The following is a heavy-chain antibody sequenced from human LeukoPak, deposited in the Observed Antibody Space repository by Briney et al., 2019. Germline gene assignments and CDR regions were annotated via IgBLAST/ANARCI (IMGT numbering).Heavy chain of an antibody. CDR3: XXXXXNRALMYYYYYMDV. Sequence: SQTLSLTCAISGDSVSSNSAAWYWIRQSPSRGLEWLGRTYYNSKWYNDYAVSVKSRITIDPDTSKNQFSLKLISVTAADTAVXXXXXXXXNRALMYYYYYMDVWGKGTTVTASS. V-gene: IGHV6-1*01. CDR1: GDSVSSNSAA. D-gene: IGHD1-14*01. J-gene: IGHJ6*03. CDR2: TYYNSKWYN.